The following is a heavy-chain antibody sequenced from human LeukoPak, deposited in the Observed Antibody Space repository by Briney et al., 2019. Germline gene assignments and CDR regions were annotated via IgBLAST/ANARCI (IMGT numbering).Heavy chain of an antibody. Sequence: PGGSLRLSCAASGFTFSVYWMHWVRQAPGRGLVWVSLINSDGSSTRYADSVKGRFTISRDNAKNTLYLQMNSLRAEDTAVYYCARGKAVAGTFSWFDPWGQGTLVTVS. CDR2: INSDGSST. V-gene: IGHV3-74*01. J-gene: IGHJ5*02. D-gene: IGHD6-19*01. CDR1: GFTFSVYW. CDR3: ARGKAVAGTFSWFDP.